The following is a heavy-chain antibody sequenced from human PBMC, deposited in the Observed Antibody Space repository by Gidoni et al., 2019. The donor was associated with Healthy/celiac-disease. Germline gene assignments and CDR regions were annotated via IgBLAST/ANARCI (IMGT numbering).Heavy chain of an antibody. Sequence: EVQLVESGGGLVKPGGSLRLSCAASGFTFSSYSMNWVRQAPGKGLEWVSSISSSSSYIYYADSVKGRFTISRDNAKNSLYLQMNSLRAEDTAVYYCARDRGKQQLVRNYYYYGMDVWGQGTTVTVSS. CDR2: ISSSSSYI. D-gene: IGHD6-13*01. V-gene: IGHV3-21*01. CDR1: GFTFSSYS. CDR3: ARDRGKQQLVRNYYYYGMDV. J-gene: IGHJ6*02.